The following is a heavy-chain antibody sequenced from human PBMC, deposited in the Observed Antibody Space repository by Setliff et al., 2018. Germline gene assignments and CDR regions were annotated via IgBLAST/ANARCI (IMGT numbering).Heavy chain of an antibody. V-gene: IGHV1-46*01. CDR3: VTFSSSWDGY. CDR1: GYTFTSYY. Sequence: ASVKVSCKASGYTFTSYYMHWVRQAPGQGLEWMGIINPSGGSTSYAQKFQGRVTITTDESTSTAYMELSSLRSEDTAVYYCVTFSSSWDGYWGQGTLVTVSS. J-gene: IGHJ4*02. D-gene: IGHD6-13*01. CDR2: INPSGGST.